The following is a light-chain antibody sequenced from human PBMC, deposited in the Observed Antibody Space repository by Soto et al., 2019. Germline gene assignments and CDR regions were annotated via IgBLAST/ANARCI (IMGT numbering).Light chain of an antibody. V-gene: IGKV3-20*01. CDR3: QQYCSSPPYT. J-gene: IGKJ2*01. Sequence: EIVLTQSPGTLSLSPGERATLSCRASQSVSSRYLAWYQQKPGQAPRPRVYGASSRDTGIPDRFSGSGSGTDFTLTIIRLEPEDFEVYYCQQYCSSPPYTFGQGTKLEIK. CDR2: GAS. CDR1: QSVSSRY.